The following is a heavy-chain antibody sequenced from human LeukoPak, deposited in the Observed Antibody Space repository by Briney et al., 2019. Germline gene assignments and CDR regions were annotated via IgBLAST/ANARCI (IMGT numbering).Heavy chain of an antibody. CDR3: AKAGFCTNGVCLNFDS. J-gene: IGHJ4*01. Sequence: TGGSLRLSCAASGFTFSNYAMSWVRQAPGKGREWVSTFGGTGGSTNYADSVKGRFTISRDNSKNTVYLQMSCLRADDTAVYYCAKAGFCTNGVCLNFDSWGQGTLVTVS. CDR1: GFTFSNYA. V-gene: IGHV3-23*01. CDR2: FGGTGGST. D-gene: IGHD2-8*01.